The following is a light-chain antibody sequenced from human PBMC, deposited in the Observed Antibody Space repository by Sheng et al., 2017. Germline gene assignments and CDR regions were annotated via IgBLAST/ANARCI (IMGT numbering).Light chain of an antibody. CDR1: QSISTY. V-gene: IGKV1-39*01. CDR3: QQCYNTPLT. J-gene: IGKJ4*01. CDR2: TAS. Sequence: DIQMTQLPSSLSASVGDRVTITCRASQSISTYLNWYQQKPGKAPNLLIYTASSLQSGVPSRFSGSGSGTEFTLTITSLQVEDFATYYCQQCYNTPLTFGGGPRWKIK.